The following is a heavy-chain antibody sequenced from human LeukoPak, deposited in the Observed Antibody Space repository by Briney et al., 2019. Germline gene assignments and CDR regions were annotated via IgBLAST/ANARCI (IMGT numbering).Heavy chain of an antibody. CDR3: VKDSAVVAGLVNYFDY. J-gene: IGHJ4*02. V-gene: IGHV3-23*01. D-gene: IGHD6-19*01. Sequence: GGSLRLSCAAAGFTFSNYAMSWVRQAPGEGLEWVSAISGIGGDTFYTDSVKGRFTISRDNSKNTLYLQMKGLRAEDTAVYYCVKDSAVVAGLVNYFDYWGQGTLVTVSS. CDR2: ISGIGGDT. CDR1: GFTFSNYA.